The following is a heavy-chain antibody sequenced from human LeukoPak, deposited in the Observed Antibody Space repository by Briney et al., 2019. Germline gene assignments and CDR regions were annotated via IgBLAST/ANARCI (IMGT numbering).Heavy chain of an antibody. V-gene: IGHV3-15*01. D-gene: IGHD3-3*01. CDR1: GFTFSNAW. J-gene: IGHJ4*02. CDR2: IKTKTDGGTT. CDR3: TTGASFTIFGVVVDY. Sequence: GGSLRLSCAASGFTFSNAWMSWVRQAPGKGLEWVGRIKTKTDGGTTDYAAPVKGRFTISRDDSKTTLFLQMNSLKTEDTAVYYCTTGASFTIFGVVVDYWGQGTLVTVSS.